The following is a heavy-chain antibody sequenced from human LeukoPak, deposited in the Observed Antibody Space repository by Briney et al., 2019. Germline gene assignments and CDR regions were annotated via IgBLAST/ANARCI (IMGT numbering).Heavy chain of an antibody. CDR1: GGSISSYY. D-gene: IGHD3-22*01. CDR3: ARDLNDVVVIAGGFDY. V-gene: IGHV4-39*07. J-gene: IGHJ4*02. CDR2: IYYSGST. Sequence: SETLSLTCTVSGGSISSYYWGWIRQPPGKGLEWIGSIYYSGSTYYNPSLKSRVTISVDTSKNQFSLKLSSVTAADTAVYYCARDLNDVVVIAGGFDYWGQGTLITVSS.